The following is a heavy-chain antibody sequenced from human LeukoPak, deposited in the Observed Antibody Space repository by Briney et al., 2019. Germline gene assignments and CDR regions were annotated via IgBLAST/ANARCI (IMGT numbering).Heavy chain of an antibody. D-gene: IGHD2-21*02. CDR2: INTDGRAT. CDR1: GFTFSNHW. CDR3: ARGVGGYCGGDCYIDF. V-gene: IGHV3-74*01. J-gene: IGHJ4*02. Sequence: QPGGSLRLSCAASGFTFSNHWMHWVRQAPGKGLVWVSRINTDGRATAYADSVKGRFTISRDHAKNTLYLQMNSLRAEDTSLYYCARGVGGYCGGDCYIDFWGQGTLVTVSS.